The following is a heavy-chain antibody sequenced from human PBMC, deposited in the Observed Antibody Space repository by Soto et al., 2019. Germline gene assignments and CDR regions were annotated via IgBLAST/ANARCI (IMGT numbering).Heavy chain of an antibody. CDR1: GGSFSGYY. D-gene: IGHD3-3*01. CDR2: INHGGGT. CDR3: AGRSWSGYYTYFDY. Sequence: QVQLQQWGAGLLKPSETLSLTCAVYGGSFSGYYWSWIRQPPGKGLEWIGEINHGGGTNYNPSLKSRVHISVATSKTQFSPKLSSVTAADTAVYYCAGRSWSGYYTYFDYWGQGTLVTVSS. V-gene: IGHV4-34*02. J-gene: IGHJ4*02.